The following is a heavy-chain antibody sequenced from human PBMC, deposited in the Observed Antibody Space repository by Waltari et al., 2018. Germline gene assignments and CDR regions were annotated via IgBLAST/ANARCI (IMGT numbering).Heavy chain of an antibody. CDR1: GFPSFTHA. J-gene: IGHJ1*01. CDR3: AKPFYNWDDPLHS. V-gene: IGHV3-23*01. Sequence: EVQLLESGGGLVQPGGSLRLSCQASGFPSFTHAINWVRQAPGKGLEWVSSISVSDATYYADSVKGRFTISRDYSDNTVYLQMDSLRADDTAVYFCAKPFYNWDDPLHSWGQGTPVTVSS. D-gene: IGHD1-20*01. CDR2: ISVSDAT.